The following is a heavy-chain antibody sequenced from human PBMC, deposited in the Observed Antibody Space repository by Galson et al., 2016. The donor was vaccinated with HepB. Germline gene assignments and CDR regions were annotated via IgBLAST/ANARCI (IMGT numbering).Heavy chain of an antibody. J-gene: IGHJ4*02. Sequence: PALVKPTQTLTLTCDFSGFSLTTDGVGVGWIRQPPGKALEWLALIYWDDYKRYIPSLKSRLTITKDTSKNQVVLTMTNVDPVDTATYYCAHKKGAARRVRGFDFWGQGTLVTVSS. V-gene: IGHV2-5*02. CDR3: AHKKGAARRVRGFDF. CDR2: IYWDDYK. CDR1: GFSLTTDGVG. D-gene: IGHD6-6*01.